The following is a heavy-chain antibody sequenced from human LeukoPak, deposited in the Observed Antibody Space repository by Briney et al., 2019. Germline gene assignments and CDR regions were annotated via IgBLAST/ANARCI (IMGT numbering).Heavy chain of an antibody. CDR2: ISGSGSNT. CDR3: ASLNDYGDYWYFDL. J-gene: IGHJ2*01. CDR1: GFTFSSYA. V-gene: IGHV3-23*01. Sequence: PGGSLRLSCAASGFTFSSYAMSWVRQAPGKGLEWVSAISGSGSNTYYADSVKGRFTISRDNSKNTLYLQMNSLRAEDTAVYYCASLNDYGDYWYFDLWGRGTLVTVSS. D-gene: IGHD4-17*01.